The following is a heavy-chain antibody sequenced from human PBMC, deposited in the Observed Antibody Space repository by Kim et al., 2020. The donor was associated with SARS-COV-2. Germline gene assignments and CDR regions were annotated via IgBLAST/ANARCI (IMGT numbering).Heavy chain of an antibody. J-gene: IGHJ2*01. D-gene: IGHD3-10*01. CDR2: INDAGTST. CDR1: GFTFTTYW. CDR3: VTDRGIVDDWYFES. Sequence: GGSLRLSCAASGFTFTTYWMHWVRQAPGKGLLWLSRINDAGTSTSYAKSVQGRFTTSRDNAQNTLYLQMNSLRAEDTAVYYCVTDRGIVDDWYFESWGRGTLVTVSS. V-gene: IGHV3-74*01.